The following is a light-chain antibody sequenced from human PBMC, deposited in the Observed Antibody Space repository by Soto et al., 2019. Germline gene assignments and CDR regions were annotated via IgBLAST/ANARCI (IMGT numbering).Light chain of an antibody. V-gene: IGKV1-6*01. CDR1: QDIRND. Sequence: AIQMTQSPSSLSASVGDRVTITCRASQDIRNDLAWYQQKPGQAPHLLIFAAFNLKSGVPSRFSGGGSGTHFTLTISSLQPDDFATYYCLQYYNFSWTFGQGTKVDIK. J-gene: IGKJ1*01. CDR2: AAF. CDR3: LQYYNFSWT.